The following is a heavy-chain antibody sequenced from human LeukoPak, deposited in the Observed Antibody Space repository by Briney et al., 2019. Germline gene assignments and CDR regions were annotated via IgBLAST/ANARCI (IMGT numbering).Heavy chain of an antibody. V-gene: IGHV3-21*01. CDR2: ISSSSSYI. CDR3: ARDAQYCSSTSCYKDYYYYMDV. Sequence: GGSLRLSCAASGFTFSSYSMNWVRQAPGKGLERVSSISSSSSYIYYADSVEGRFTISRDNAKNSLYLQMNSLRAEDTAVYYCARDAQYCSSTSCYKDYYYYMDVWGKGTTVTVSS. D-gene: IGHD2-2*02. CDR1: GFTFSSYS. J-gene: IGHJ6*03.